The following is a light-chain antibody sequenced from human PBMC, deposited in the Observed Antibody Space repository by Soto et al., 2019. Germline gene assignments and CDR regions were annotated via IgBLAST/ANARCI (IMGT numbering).Light chain of an antibody. V-gene: IGKV3-20*01. Sequence: IVVTHSPRTLSLSPGERATLSCRASQSVSNNYLAWYQQKPGQAPRLLIYGVSNRATGIPDRFSGSGSGTDFTLTISRLEPEDFAVYYCQQYGSSGTFGQGTKVDIK. CDR2: GVS. CDR3: QQYGSSGT. J-gene: IGKJ1*01. CDR1: QSVSNNY.